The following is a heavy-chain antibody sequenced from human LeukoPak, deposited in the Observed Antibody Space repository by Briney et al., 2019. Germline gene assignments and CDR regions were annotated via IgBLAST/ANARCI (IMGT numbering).Heavy chain of an antibody. CDR2: ISGSGGST. CDR3: ARGDTAARQAPLYFDY. V-gene: IGHV3-23*01. D-gene: IGHD6-6*01. J-gene: IGHJ4*02. Sequence: PGGSLRLSCAASGFTFSSYAMSWVRQAPGKGLEWVSAISGSGGSTYYADSVKGRFTISRDNSKNTLYLQMNSLRAEDTAVYYCARGDTAARQAPLYFDYWGQGTLVTVSS. CDR1: GFTFSSYA.